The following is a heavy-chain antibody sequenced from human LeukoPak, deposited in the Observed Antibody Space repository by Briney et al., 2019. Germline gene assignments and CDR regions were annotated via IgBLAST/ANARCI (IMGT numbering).Heavy chain of an antibody. CDR1: GDSISLSFYY. CDR2: INHSGST. Sequence: SETLSLTCSVSGDSISLSFYYRGWIRQPPGKALEWIGEINHSGSTNYNPSLKSRVTISVDTSKNQFSLKLSSVTAADTAVYYCARRGWKRRPGRDGYNIYLDIWGQGTMVTVSS. D-gene: IGHD5-24*01. V-gene: IGHV4-39*07. CDR3: ARRGWKRRPGRDGYNIYLDI. J-gene: IGHJ3*02.